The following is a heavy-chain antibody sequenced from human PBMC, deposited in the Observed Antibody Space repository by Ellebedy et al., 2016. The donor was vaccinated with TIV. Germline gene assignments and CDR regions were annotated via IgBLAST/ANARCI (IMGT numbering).Heavy chain of an antibody. CDR1: GYTFTSYY. D-gene: IGHD3-9*01. Sequence: ASVKVSCXASGYTFTSYYMHWVRQAPGQGLEWMGIINPSGGSTSYAQKFQGRVTMTRDTSTSTVYMELSSLRSEDTAVYYCARATLKTGLHYYGMDVWGQGTTVTVSS. J-gene: IGHJ6*02. CDR3: ARATLKTGLHYYGMDV. V-gene: IGHV1-46*01. CDR2: INPSGGST.